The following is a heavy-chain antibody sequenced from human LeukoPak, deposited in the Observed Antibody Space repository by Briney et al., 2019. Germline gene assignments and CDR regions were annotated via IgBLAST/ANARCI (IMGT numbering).Heavy chain of an antibody. J-gene: IGHJ5*02. Sequence: SETLSLTCAVSGGSISSSNWWSWVRQPPGKGLEWIGSIYSSGSTYYNPSLKSRVTISVDTSKNQFSLKLTSVTAADTAVYYCARHYGPWGQGTLVTVSS. CDR1: GGSISSSNW. CDR3: ARHYGP. D-gene: IGHD4-17*01. CDR2: IYSSGST. V-gene: IGHV4-39*01.